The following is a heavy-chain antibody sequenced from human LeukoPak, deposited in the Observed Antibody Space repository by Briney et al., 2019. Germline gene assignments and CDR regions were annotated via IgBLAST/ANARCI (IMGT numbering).Heavy chain of an antibody. Sequence: PGGSLRLFCAPSGFTFSISSMSSVSHAPRKWLEWVSSISIGGSYIYYASSVEGPFTISRDNAKNSLYLQMNSLRADDTAVYYCAKDTAMGCYYGMGVWGKGTTVSVS. CDR1: GFTFSISS. D-gene: IGHD5-18*01. J-gene: IGHJ6*04. V-gene: IGHV3-21*01. CDR2: ISIGGSYI. CDR3: AKDTAMGCYYGMGV.